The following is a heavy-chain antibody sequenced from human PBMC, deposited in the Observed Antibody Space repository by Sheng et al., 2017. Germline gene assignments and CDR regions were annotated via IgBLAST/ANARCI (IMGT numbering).Heavy chain of an antibody. CDR2: INHSGST. CDR1: GGSFSGYY. Sequence: QVQLQQWGAGLLKPSETLSLTCAVYGGSFSGYYWSWIRQPPGKGLEWIGEINHSGSTNYNPSLKSRVTISVDTSKNQFSLKLSSVTAADTAVYYCARLLYDSSGYYPEYFQHWGQGTRGHRL. V-gene: IGHV4-34*01. J-gene: IGHJ1*01. D-gene: IGHD3-22*01. CDR3: ARLLYDSSGYYPEYFQH.